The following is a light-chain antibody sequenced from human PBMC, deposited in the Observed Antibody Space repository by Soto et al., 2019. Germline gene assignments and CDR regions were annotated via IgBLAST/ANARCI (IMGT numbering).Light chain of an antibody. V-gene: IGKV3-11*01. CDR1: QSISRS. CDR2: DAS. CDR3: QQRNVWPTIT. J-gene: IGKJ5*01. Sequence: EIVLTQSPAILSLSAGERATLSWRASQSISRSLAWYQQKPGQAPRLLISDASTRATGIPARFSGSGSGTDFTLTISSLETEDFAVYYCQQRNVWPTITFGQGTRLEIK.